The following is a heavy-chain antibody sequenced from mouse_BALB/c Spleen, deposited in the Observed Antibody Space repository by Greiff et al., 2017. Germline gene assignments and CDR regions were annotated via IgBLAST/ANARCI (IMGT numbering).Heavy chain of an antibody. CDR2: INPYNDGT. J-gene: IGHJ3*01. Sequence: EVKLMESGPELVKPGASVKMSCKASGYTFTSYVMHWVKQKPGQGLEWIGYINPYNDGTKYNEKFKGKATLTSDKSSSTAYMELSSLTSEDSAVYYCARGYDDAGLAYWGQGTLVTVSA. CDR3: ARGYDDAGLAY. D-gene: IGHD2-14*01. V-gene: IGHV1-14*01. CDR1: GYTFTSYV.